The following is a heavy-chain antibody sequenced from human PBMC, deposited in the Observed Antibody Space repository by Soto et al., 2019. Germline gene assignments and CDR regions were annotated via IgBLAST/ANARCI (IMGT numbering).Heavy chain of an antibody. CDR1: GFTFSGYS. CDR2: ISSSSSYI. Sequence: PGGSLRLSCAASGFTFSGYSMNWVRQAPGKGLQWVSSISSSSSYIYYADSVKGRFTISRDNAKNSLYLQMNSLRAEDTAVYYCARELGQKFDYWGQGTLVTVSS. J-gene: IGHJ4*02. V-gene: IGHV3-21*01. CDR3: ARELGQKFDY.